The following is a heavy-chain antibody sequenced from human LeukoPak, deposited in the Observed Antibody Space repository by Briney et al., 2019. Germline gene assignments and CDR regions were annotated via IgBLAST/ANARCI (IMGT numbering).Heavy chain of an antibody. Sequence: GGSLRLSRVVSGFTFDNFAMHWVRQPLGQGMGWEAVISHDGRTKYYADSMRGRITISRDNAKNTLYLQMNSLRAEDTALYYCATSARTYIGSSLDYWSQGTLVTVSS. CDR2: ISHDGRTK. D-gene: IGHD2-15*01. J-gene: IGHJ4*02. V-gene: IGHV3-30*04. CDR3: ATSARTYIGSSLDY. CDR1: GFTFDNFA.